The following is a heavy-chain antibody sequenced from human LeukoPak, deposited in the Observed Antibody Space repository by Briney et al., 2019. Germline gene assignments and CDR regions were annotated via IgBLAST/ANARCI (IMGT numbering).Heavy chain of an antibody. CDR2: INPNSGGT. CDR3: AKGQELDDGVFDS. CDR1: GYTFTGYY. D-gene: IGHD1-1*01. J-gene: IGHJ4*02. Sequence: ASVKVSCKASGYTFTGYYMHWVRQAPGQGLEWMGWINPNSGGTNYAQKFQGRVTMTRDTSISTAYMELSSLRVEDTAIYYCAKGQELDDGVFDSWGQGTLVTVSS. V-gene: IGHV1-2*02.